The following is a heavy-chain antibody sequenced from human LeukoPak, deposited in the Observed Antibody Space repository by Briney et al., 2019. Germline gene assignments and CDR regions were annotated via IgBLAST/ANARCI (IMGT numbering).Heavy chain of an antibody. V-gene: IGHV1-18*01. CDR2: ISAYNGDT. CDR1: GYTFTNYG. CDR3: ARDQSVRLLQTSSTYFKHVFAI. D-gene: IGHD6-13*01. Sequence: ASVKVSCKTSGYTFTNYGISWVRQAPGLGLEWMGWISAYNGDTNYAQKVQGRVTMTTDTSTSTAYMELRSLRFDDTAVYYCARDQSVRLLQTSSTYFKHVFAIWGQGSMVTVSS. J-gene: IGHJ3*02.